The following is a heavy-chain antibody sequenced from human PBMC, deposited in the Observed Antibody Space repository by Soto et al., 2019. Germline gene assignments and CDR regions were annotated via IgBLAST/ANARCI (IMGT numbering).Heavy chain of an antibody. CDR2: ISAHNGNT. Sequence: QVHLVQSGAEVKKPGASVKVSCKGSGYAFTTYGITWVRQAPGQGLEWMGWISAHNGNTNYAQKLQGRVTVTRDTSMSTAYMELRSLRSDDTVVYYCARGRYGDYWGQGALVTVSS. J-gene: IGHJ4*02. D-gene: IGHD1-1*01. CDR3: ARGRYGDY. CDR1: GYAFTTYG. V-gene: IGHV1-18*01.